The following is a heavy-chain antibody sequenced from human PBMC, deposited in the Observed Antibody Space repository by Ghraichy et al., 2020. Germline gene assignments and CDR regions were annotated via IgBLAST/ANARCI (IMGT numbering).Heavy chain of an antibody. CDR3: ARGLAAALEVFFDY. D-gene: IGHD6-13*01. J-gene: IGHJ4*02. CDR2: IWYDGSNK. CDR1: GFTFSSYG. Sequence: GESLNISCAASGFTFSSYGMHWVRQAPGKGLEWVAVIWYDGSNKYYADSVKGRFTISRDNSKNTLYLQMNSLRAEDTAVYYCARGLAAALEVFFDYWGQGTLVTVSS. V-gene: IGHV3-33*01.